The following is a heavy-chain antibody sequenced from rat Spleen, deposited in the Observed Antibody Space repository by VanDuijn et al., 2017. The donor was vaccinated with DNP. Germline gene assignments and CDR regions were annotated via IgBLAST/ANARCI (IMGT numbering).Heavy chain of an antibody. D-gene: IGHD1-1*01. V-gene: IGHV5-25*01. J-gene: IGHJ2*01. Sequence: EVQLVESGGGLVQPGRSMKLSCAASGFTFSNYDMAWVRQAPKTGLEWVATISTSGSRTYYPDSVKGRFTISRDNAKSSLYLQMDSLRSEDTATYYCTRYYDSFDYWGQGVMVTVSS. CDR2: ISTSGSRT. CDR1: GFTFSNYD. CDR3: TRYYDSFDY.